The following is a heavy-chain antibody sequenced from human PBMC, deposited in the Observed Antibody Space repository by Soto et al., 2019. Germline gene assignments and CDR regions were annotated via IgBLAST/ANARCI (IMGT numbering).Heavy chain of an antibody. CDR3: ARQNSIGWSYYYGMDV. V-gene: IGHV6-1*01. CDR1: GDSVSSNSAA. D-gene: IGHD6-19*01. CDR2: TYYRSRWIN. J-gene: IGHJ6*02. Sequence: SQTLSLTCAISGDSVSSNSAAWHWIRQSPSRTLEWLGRTYYRSRWINDYAVSVKSRITVAPDTPKNQFSLQLNSVTPEDTAVYFCARQNSIGWSYYYGMDVWGQGTTVTVSS.